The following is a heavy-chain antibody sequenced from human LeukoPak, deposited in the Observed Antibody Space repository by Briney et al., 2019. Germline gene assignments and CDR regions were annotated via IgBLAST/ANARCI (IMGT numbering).Heavy chain of an antibody. Sequence: PGGSLRLSCAASGFTVSSNYMSWVRQAPGKGLEWGSVIYSGGSTYYADSVKGRFTISSDNSKNTLYLQMNSLRAEDTAVYYCAREAGDCSSTSCYFDYWGQGTLVTVSS. V-gene: IGHV3-53*01. CDR1: GFTVSSNY. CDR3: AREAGDCSSTSCYFDY. CDR2: IYSGGST. D-gene: IGHD2-2*01. J-gene: IGHJ4*02.